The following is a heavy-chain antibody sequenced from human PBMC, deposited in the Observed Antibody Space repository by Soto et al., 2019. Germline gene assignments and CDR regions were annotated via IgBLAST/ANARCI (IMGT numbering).Heavy chain of an antibody. CDR1: GFTFSSYA. CDR2: ISGSGGST. CDR3: AIDLRSSSGWYRVAFDI. D-gene: IGHD6-19*01. Sequence: GGSLRLSCAASGFTFSSYAMSWVRQAPGKGLEWVSAISGSGGSTYYADSVKGRFTISRDNSKNTLYLQMNSLRAEDTAVYYCAIDLRSSSGWYRVAFDIWGQGTMVTVSS. J-gene: IGHJ3*02. V-gene: IGHV3-23*01.